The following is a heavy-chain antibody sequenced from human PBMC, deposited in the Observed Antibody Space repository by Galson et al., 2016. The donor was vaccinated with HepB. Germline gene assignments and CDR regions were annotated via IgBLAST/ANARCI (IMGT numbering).Heavy chain of an antibody. CDR1: GGSISSSY. V-gene: IGHV4-59*01. J-gene: IGHJ6*04. CDR2: VHQSGST. D-gene: IGHD3-9*01. Sequence: SETLSLTCSVSGGSISSSYWTWVRQPPGKGLEWIGHVHQSGSTNYSPSLKRRVTISVDTSKNQVFLNLFSVTAADMAIYFCARDTISITSGVIVPYGMDVWGKGTMVTVSS. CDR3: ARDTISITSGVIVPYGMDV.